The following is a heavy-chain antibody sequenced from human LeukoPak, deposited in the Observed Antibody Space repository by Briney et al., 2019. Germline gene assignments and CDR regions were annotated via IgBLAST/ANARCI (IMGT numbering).Heavy chain of an antibody. CDR1: GFTFSSYA. V-gene: IGHV3-23*01. J-gene: IGHJ5*02. CDR2: ISGSGGST. Sequence: GGSLRLSCAASGFTFSSYAMSWVRQAPGKGLEWVSAISGSGGSTYYADSVKGRFTISRDNSKSTLYLQMNSLRAEDTAVYYCAKEPGIAVAGTRPDNWFDPWGQGTLVTVSS. CDR3: AKEPGIAVAGTRPDNWFDP. D-gene: IGHD6-19*01.